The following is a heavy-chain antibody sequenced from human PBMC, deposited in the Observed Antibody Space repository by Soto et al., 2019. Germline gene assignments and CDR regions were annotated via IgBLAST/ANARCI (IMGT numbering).Heavy chain of an antibody. V-gene: IGHV3-23*01. J-gene: IGHJ4*02. D-gene: IGHD2-8*01. Sequence: GGSLRLSWAAAGCTCSSCVRNLVRQAPGKGLEWVSSIGGSGDDTYYADSVKGRFTISRDNSKNTLYVQMNSLRAEDTAVYYCAKESSNRRPDFDYWGQGPLVTVSS. CDR1: GCTCSSCV. CDR3: AKESSNRRPDFDY. CDR2: IGGSGDDT.